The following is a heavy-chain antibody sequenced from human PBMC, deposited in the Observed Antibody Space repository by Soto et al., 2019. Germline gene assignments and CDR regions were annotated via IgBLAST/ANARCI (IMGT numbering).Heavy chain of an antibody. V-gene: IGHV4-31*03. Sequence: QVQLQESGPGLVKPSQTLSLTCTVSGGSISSGGYYWSWIRQHPGKGLEWIGYIYYSGSTYYNPSLKSRVTISVDTSKNQFSLKLSSVTAADTAVYYCARESTLYYDILTGYSSPYYYYGMDVWGQGTTVTVSS. CDR2: IYYSGST. CDR3: ARESTLYYDILTGYSSPYYYYGMDV. J-gene: IGHJ6*02. D-gene: IGHD3-9*01. CDR1: GGSISSGGYY.